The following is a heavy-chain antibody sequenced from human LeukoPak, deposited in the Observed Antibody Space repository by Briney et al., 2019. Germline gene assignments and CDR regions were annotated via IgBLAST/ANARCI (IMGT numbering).Heavy chain of an antibody. V-gene: IGHV3-9*01. J-gene: IGHJ4*02. Sequence: GGSLRLSCAASGFTFDDYAMHWVRQAPGKVLEWVSGISWNSGSIGYADSVKGRFTISRDNAKNSLYLQMNSLRAEDTALYYCAKANEGHWGQGTLVTVSS. CDR2: ISWNSGSI. CDR3: AKANEGH. CDR1: GFTFDDYA.